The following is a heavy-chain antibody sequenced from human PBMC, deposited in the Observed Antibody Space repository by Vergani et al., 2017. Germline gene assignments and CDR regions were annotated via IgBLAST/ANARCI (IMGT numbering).Heavy chain of an antibody. CDR1: GGSISSGGYY. D-gene: IGHD5-18*01. CDR2: IYYSGST. J-gene: IGHJ2*01. Sequence: QVQLQESGPGLVKPSQTLSLTCTVSGGSISSGGYYWSWIRQPPGKGLEWIGYIYYSGSTYYNPSLKSRVTISVDTSKNQFSLKLSSVTAADTAVYYCARSGYSYGSHWYFDLWGRGTLVTVSS. V-gene: IGHV4-30-4*08. CDR3: ARSGYSYGSHWYFDL.